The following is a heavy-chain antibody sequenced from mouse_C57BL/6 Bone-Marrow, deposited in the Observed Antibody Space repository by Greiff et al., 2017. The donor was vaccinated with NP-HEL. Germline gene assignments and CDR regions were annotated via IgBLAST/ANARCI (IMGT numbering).Heavy chain of an antibody. Sequence: QVQLKQPGAELVRPGTSVKLSCKASGYTFTSYWMHWVKQRPGQGLEWIGVIDPSDSYTNYNQKFKGKATLTVDTSSSTAYMQLSSLTSEDSAVYYCARVYYDYSWFAYWGQGTLVTVSA. D-gene: IGHD2-4*01. J-gene: IGHJ3*01. CDR1: GYTFTSYW. V-gene: IGHV1-59*01. CDR3: ARVYYDYSWFAY. CDR2: IDPSDSYT.